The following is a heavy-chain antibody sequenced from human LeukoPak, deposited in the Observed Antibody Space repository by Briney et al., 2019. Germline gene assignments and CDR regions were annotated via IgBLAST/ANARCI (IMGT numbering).Heavy chain of an antibody. CDR1: GGSIRDYY. J-gene: IGHJ4*02. Sequence: NPSETLPLTCTVSGGSIRDYYWTWIRQPPGKGLEWIGNIFHSGSTNYNPSLKSRVTISVETSKNQFSLRLSSVTAADTAVYYCAGEGDYWHRFDHWGRGTLVTVSS. CDR3: AGEGDYWHRFDH. V-gene: IGHV4-59*01. D-gene: IGHD4-17*01. CDR2: IFHSGST.